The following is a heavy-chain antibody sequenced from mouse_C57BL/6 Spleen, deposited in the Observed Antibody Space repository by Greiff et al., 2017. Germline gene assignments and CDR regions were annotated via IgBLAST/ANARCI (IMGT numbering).Heavy chain of an antibody. Sequence: VKLVESGPGLVAPSQSLSITCTVSGFSLTSYAISWVRQPPGKGLEWLGVIWTGGGTNYNSALKSRLSISKDNSKSQVFLKMNSLQTDDTARYYCARIYDGYLWAMDYWGQGTSVTVSS. CDR3: ARIYDGYLWAMDY. V-gene: IGHV2-9-1*01. J-gene: IGHJ4*01. CDR2: IWTGGGT. D-gene: IGHD2-3*01. CDR1: GFSLTSYA.